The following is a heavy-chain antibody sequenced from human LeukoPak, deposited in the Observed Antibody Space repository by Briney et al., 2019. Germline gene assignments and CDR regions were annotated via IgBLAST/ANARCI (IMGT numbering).Heavy chain of an antibody. Sequence: PGGSLRLSCVGSKFTFRDAWMSCVRQAPGKGLEWVGRVKSKVDGETTDYASSVKGRFTVSRDDSKNMVFLQMNSLQTEDTAVYFCTTHYDVLTGYYRADWFDPWGQGTLVTVSS. CDR3: TTHYDVLTGYYRADWFDP. J-gene: IGHJ5*02. D-gene: IGHD3/OR15-3a*01. V-gene: IGHV3-15*01. CDR2: VKSKVDGETT. CDR1: KFTFRDAW.